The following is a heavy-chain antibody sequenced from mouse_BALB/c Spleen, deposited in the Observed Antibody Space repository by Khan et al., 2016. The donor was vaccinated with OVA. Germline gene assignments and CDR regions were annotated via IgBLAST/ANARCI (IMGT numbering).Heavy chain of an antibody. Sequence: EVMLVESGGALVKPGGSLKLSCAASGFTFSTYAMSWVRQTPEKRLEWVATINSDGDYTYYPDSVTGRFTISRDNAKNTLYLQMSSLRSEDTAMYYCSRSPYGNFAYWGQGTLFTVSA. CDR3: SRSPYGNFAY. CDR1: GFTFSTYA. V-gene: IGHV5-9-1*01. CDR2: INSDGDYT. D-gene: IGHD2-1*01. J-gene: IGHJ3*01.